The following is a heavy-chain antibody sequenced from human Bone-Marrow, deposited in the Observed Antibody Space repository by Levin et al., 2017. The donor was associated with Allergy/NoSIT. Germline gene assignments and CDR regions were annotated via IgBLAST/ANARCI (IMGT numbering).Heavy chain of an antibody. V-gene: IGHV1-69*01. J-gene: IGHJ6*03. CDR2: IIPIFGTA. Sequence: KISCKASGGTFSSYAISWVRQAPGQGLEWMGGIIPIFGTANYAQKFQGRVTITADESTSTAYMELSSLRSEDTAVYYCASGSGYYYYYYYMDVWGKGTTVTVSS. CDR1: GGTFSSYA. CDR3: ASGSGYYYYYYYMDV. D-gene: IGHD3-10*01.